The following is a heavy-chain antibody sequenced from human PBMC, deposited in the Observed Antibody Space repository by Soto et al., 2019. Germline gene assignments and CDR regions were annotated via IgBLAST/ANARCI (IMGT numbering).Heavy chain of an antibody. Sequence: GGSLRLSCAASGFTFRSYAMHWVRQAPGKGLEWVAVISYDGSNKYYADSVKGRFTISRDNSKNTLYLQMNSLRAEDTAVYYCARDIVVVPAPYYYYGMDVWGQGTTVTVSS. CDR1: GFTFRSYA. CDR3: ARDIVVVPAPYYYYGMDV. J-gene: IGHJ6*02. D-gene: IGHD2-2*01. CDR2: ISYDGSNK. V-gene: IGHV3-30*04.